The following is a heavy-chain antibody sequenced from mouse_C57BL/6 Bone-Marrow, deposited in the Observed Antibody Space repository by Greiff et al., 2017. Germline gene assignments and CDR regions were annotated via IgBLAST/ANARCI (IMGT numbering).Heavy chain of an antibody. CDR3: AREGRVAY. D-gene: IGHD3-3*01. Sequence: QVQLKESGPGLVQPSQSLSITCTVSGFSLTSYGVHWVRQSPGKGLEWLGVIWSGGSTDYNAAFISRLSISKDNSKSQVFFKMNSLQADDTATYYCAREGRVAYWGQGTLVTVSA. CDR2: IWSGGST. J-gene: IGHJ3*01. CDR1: GFSLTSYG. V-gene: IGHV2-2*01.